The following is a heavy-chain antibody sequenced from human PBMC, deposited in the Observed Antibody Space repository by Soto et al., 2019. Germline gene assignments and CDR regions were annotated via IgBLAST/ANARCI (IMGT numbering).Heavy chain of an antibody. CDR1: GFTFSSYA. V-gene: IGHV3-30-3*01. CDR2: ISYDGSNK. J-gene: IGHJ5*02. D-gene: IGHD4-17*01. CDR3: ARAVLLLRFHLNWFDP. Sequence: QVQLVESGGGVVQPGRSLRLSCAASGFTFSSYAMHWVRQAPGKGLEWVAVISYDGSNKYYADSVKGRFTISRDNSKNTLYLQMNSLRAEDTAVYYCARAVLLLRFHLNWFDPWGQGTLVTVSS.